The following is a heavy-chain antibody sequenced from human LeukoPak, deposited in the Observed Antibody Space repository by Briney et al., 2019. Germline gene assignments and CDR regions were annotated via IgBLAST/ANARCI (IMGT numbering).Heavy chain of an antibody. V-gene: IGHV1-69*13. CDR3: ARSKALRLDDIYY. D-gene: IGHD3-9*01. Sequence: ASVKVSCKASGGTFSSYAISWVRQAPGQGLEWMGGIIPIFGTANYAQKFQGKVTITADESTSTAYLELSSLRSEDTAVYYCARSKALRLDDIYYWGQGTLVTVSS. CDR1: GGTFSSYA. J-gene: IGHJ4*02. CDR2: IIPIFGTA.